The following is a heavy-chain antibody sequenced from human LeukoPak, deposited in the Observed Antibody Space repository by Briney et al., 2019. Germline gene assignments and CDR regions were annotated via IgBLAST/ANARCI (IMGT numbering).Heavy chain of an antibody. J-gene: IGHJ4*02. CDR2: ISTSSSAI. D-gene: IGHD5-24*01. Sequence: GGSLRLSCAASGFIFSNYNMNWVRQAPGKGLEWVSYISTSSSAIYYADSVKGRFTISRDNAKNSLYLQMNSLRAEDTAVYYCVRSMATITFSFDYWGQGTLVTVSS. CDR1: GFIFSNYN. CDR3: VRSMATITFSFDY. V-gene: IGHV3-48*01.